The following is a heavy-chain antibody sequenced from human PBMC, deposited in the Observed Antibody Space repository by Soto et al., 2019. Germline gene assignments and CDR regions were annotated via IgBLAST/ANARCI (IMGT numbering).Heavy chain of an antibody. D-gene: IGHD3-10*01. J-gene: IGHJ5*02. CDR1: GFTFGTTD. CDR2: IDGSGGIT. CDR3: VKNSGWFNT. Sequence: QLLQSGGGLVQPGGSLTLSCAASGFTFGTTDMRWVRQAPGEGLEWVSTIDGSGGITYYADSVKGRFTISRDNSRNTVYLKMNSLRGDDSALYYCVKNSGWFNTWGQGALVTVSA. V-gene: IGHV3-23*01.